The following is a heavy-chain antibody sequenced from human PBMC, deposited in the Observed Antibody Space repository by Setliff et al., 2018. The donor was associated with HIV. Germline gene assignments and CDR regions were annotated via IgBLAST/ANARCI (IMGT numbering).Heavy chain of an antibody. J-gene: IGHJ6*02. CDR3: ARDAWGEFLEWTFYGMDV. D-gene: IGHD3-3*01. V-gene: IGHV1-18*01. CDR2: ISAYSGDT. CDR1: GYTFTSYG. Sequence: ASVKVSCKASGYTFTSYGISWVRKAHGQGREWMGWISAYSGDTNYAQKVQGRVTLTTDTSTSTAYMELRRLRSEDKAVYYCARDAWGEFLEWTFYGMDVLGQGASVAVSS.